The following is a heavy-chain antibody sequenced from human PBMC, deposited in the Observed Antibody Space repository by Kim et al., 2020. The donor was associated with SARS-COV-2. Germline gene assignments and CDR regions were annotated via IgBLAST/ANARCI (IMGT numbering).Heavy chain of an antibody. J-gene: IGHJ4*02. D-gene: IGHD6-13*01. V-gene: IGHV3-23*01. CDR3: ARGGAAASYYFDY. Sequence: YADAETGRFTISRENSKNTLDLQMNSLRAEDTAVYYCARGGAAASYYFDYWGQGTLVTVSS.